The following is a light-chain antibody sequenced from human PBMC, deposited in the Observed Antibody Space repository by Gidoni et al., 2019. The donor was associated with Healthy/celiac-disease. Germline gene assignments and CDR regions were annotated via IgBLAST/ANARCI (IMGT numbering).Light chain of an antibody. CDR3: MQGTHCAYT. CDR2: KVS. V-gene: IGKV2-30*02. Sequence: DVVMTQSPLSLPVTLGQPASISCRSSQSLVHSDGNTYLNWFQQRPGQSPRRLIYKVSNRDSVVPDRFSGSGSGTDFTLKISRVEAEDVGVYYCMQGTHCAYTFGQGTKLEIK. J-gene: IGKJ2*01. CDR1: QSLVHSDGNTY.